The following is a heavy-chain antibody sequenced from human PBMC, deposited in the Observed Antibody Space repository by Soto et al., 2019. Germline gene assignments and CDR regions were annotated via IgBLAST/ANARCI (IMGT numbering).Heavy chain of an antibody. CDR2: IIPIFGTA. D-gene: IGHD6-19*01. J-gene: IGHJ6*02. V-gene: IGHV1-69*01. Sequence: QVQPVQSGAEVKKPGSSVKVSCKASGGTFSSYAISWVRQAPGQGLEWMGGIIPIFGTANYAQKFQGRVTITADESTSTAYMELSSLRSEDTAVYYCARDSEGVAGSRSDYYYGMDVWGQGTTVTVSS. CDR3: ARDSEGVAGSRSDYYYGMDV. CDR1: GGTFSSYA.